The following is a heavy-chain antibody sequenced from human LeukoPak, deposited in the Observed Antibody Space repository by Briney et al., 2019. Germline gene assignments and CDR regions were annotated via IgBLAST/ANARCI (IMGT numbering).Heavy chain of an antibody. V-gene: IGHV3-21*01. Sequence: GGSLRLSCAASGFTFSSYSMNWVRQAPGKGLEWVSSISSSSSYIYYADSVKGRFTISRDSAKNSLYLQMNSLRAEDTAVYYCARDQGTTYYYDSSGYTFDYWGQGTLVTVSS. J-gene: IGHJ4*02. CDR3: ARDQGTTYYYDSSGYTFDY. D-gene: IGHD3-22*01. CDR1: GFTFSSYS. CDR2: ISSSSSYI.